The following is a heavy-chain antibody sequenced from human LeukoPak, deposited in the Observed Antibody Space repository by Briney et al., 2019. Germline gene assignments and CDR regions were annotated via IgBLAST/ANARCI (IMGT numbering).Heavy chain of an antibody. D-gene: IGHD2-15*01. CDR1: GYTLTELS. CDR2: FDPEDGET. J-gene: IGHJ3*02. V-gene: IGHV1-24*01. CDR3: ATPSSLPVSDCSGGSCYSSDAFDI. Sequence: ASVKVSCKVSGYTLTELSMHWVRQAPGKGLEWMGGFDPEDGETIYAQKFQGRVTMTEDTSTDTAYMELSSLRSEDTAVYYCATPSSLPVSDCSGGSCYSSDAFDIWGQGTMVTVSS.